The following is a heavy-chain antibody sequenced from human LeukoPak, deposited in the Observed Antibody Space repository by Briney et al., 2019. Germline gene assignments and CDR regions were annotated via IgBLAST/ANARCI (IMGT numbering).Heavy chain of an antibody. CDR1: GFAVSSNY. J-gene: IGHJ3*02. Sequence: PGGSLRLSCAASGFAVSSNYLSWVRQAPGKGLEWVSVIYSGGSTYYADSVKGRFTISRDNSRNTLYMQMNSLRAEDTAVYYCAKDRGILYRPSAFDIWGQGTMVTVSS. V-gene: IGHV3-66*01. CDR2: IYSGGST. CDR3: AKDRGILYRPSAFDI. D-gene: IGHD2-8*01.